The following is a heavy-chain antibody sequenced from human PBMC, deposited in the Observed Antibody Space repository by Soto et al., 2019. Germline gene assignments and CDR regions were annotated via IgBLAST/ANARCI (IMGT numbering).Heavy chain of an antibody. V-gene: IGHV4-30-4*01. CDR3: ARWLRVPAASPYYYYYGMDV. D-gene: IGHD2-2*01. CDR2: IYYSGST. Sequence: PSETLSLTCTVSGGSISSGDYYWSWIRQPPGKGLEWIGYIYYSGSTYYNPSLKSRFTISVDTSKNQFSLELTSVTAADTAVYYCARWLRVPAASPYYYYYGMDVWGQGTTVTVSS. J-gene: IGHJ6*02. CDR1: GGSISSGDYY.